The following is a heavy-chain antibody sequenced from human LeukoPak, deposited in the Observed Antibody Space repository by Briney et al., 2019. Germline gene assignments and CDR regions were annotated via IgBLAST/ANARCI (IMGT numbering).Heavy chain of an antibody. J-gene: IGHJ4*02. CDR1: GFTFSSYS. CDR3: ARDRGEYSSSFYDY. D-gene: IGHD6-6*01. CDR2: IKQDGSEK. V-gene: IGHV3-7*01. Sequence: GGSLRLSCAASGFTFSSYSMSWVRQAPGKGLEWVANIKQDGSEKYYVDSVKGRFTISRDNAKNSLYLQMNSLRAEDTAVYYCARDRGEYSSSFYDYWGQGTLVTVSS.